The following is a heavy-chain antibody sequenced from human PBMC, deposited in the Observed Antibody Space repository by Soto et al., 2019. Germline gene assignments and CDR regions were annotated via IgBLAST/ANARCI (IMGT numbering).Heavy chain of an antibody. J-gene: IGHJ6*03. CDR1: GFTFSSYS. CDR2: ISSSSSYI. D-gene: IGHD6-19*01. Sequence: EVQLVESGGGLVKPGGSLRLSCAASGFTFSSYSMNWVRQAPGKGLEWVSSISSSSSYIYYADSVKGRFTISRDNAKNSLYLKMNSLRAEDTAVYYCARDKAVAGTSPYYYYYMDVWGKGTTVTVSS. CDR3: ARDKAVAGTSPYYYYYMDV. V-gene: IGHV3-21*01.